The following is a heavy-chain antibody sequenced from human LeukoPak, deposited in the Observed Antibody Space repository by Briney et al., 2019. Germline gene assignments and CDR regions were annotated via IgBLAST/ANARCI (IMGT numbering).Heavy chain of an antibody. CDR2: IGYTASA. V-gene: IGHV4-30-4*07. Sequence: PSETLSRNCAVSGGSISGGGYSRSWIRQPPGKGLERIGYIGYTASAYYNPSLKSRVTISVDTSKNQFSLKLGSVTAADTAVYCARDVRYNWNDENYYYYYMDVWGKGTTVTISS. D-gene: IGHD1-20*01. CDR3: ARDVRYNWNDENYYYYYMDV. J-gene: IGHJ6*03. CDR1: GGSISGGGYS.